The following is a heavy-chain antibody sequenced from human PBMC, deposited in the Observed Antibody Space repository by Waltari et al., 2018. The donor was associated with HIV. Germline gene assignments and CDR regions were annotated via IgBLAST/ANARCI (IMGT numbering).Heavy chain of an antibody. J-gene: IGHJ5*02. Sequence: VKLVVSGGGGVRRGSSLTLSHEARGSCSSRYVIHWVRQAPGRGLEWVAVISYDGSNKYYADSVKGRFTISRDNSKNTLYLQMNSLRAEDTAVYYCAKDYFVVVTAAGPFDPWGQGTLVTVSS. CDR1: GSCSSRYV. V-gene: IGHV3-30*18. CDR2: ISYDGSNK. CDR3: AKDYFVVVTAAGPFDP. D-gene: IGHD2-21*02.